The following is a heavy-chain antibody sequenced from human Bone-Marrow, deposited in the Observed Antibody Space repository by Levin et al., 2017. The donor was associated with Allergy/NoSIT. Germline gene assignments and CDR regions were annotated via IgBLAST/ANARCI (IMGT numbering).Heavy chain of an antibody. J-gene: IGHJ4*02. CDR1: GFTFSSYA. CDR2: IRPTGGRT. D-gene: IGHD6-13*01. Sequence: GESLKISCAASGFTFSSYAMAWVRQAPGKGLQWVSTIRPTGGRTYYADSVEGRFTISRDNSKNTVYLQMSSLRAEDTATYYCARETGGSGWYTVDYWGRGGLVTVSS. V-gene: IGHV3-23*01. CDR3: ARETGGSGWYTVDY.